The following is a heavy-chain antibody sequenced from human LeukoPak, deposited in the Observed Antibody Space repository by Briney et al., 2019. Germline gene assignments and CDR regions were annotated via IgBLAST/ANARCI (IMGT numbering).Heavy chain of an antibody. J-gene: IGHJ5*02. V-gene: IGHV4-38-2*02. CDR3: AREGVVAAVRVRWFDP. D-gene: IGHD5-12*01. CDR2: IYHSGST. Sequence: SETLSLTCTVSGYSISSGYYWGWIRQPPGKGLEWIGSIYHSGSTYYNPSLKSRVTISVDTSKNRFSLKLSSATAADTAVYYCAREGVVAAVRVRWFDPWGQGTLVTVSS. CDR1: GYSISSGYY.